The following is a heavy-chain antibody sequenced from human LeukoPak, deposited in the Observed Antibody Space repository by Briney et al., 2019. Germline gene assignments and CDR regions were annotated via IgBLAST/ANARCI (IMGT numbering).Heavy chain of an antibody. CDR1: GGSISSYY. Sequence: PSETLSLTCTVSGGSISSYYWSWIRQPPGKGLEWIGYIYYSGSTNYNPSLKSRVTISVDTSKNQFSLKLSSVTAADTAVYYWARWGDWFDTWGQGTLVTVSS. V-gene: IGHV4-59*08. CDR3: ARWGDWFDT. D-gene: IGHD3-16*01. J-gene: IGHJ5*02. CDR2: IYYSGST.